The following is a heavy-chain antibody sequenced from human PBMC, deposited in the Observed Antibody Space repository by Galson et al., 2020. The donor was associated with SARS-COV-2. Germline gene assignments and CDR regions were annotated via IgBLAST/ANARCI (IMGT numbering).Heavy chain of an antibody. CDR1: GYTFTGYY. J-gene: IGHJ6*02. Sequence: VSVKVSCKASGYTFTGYYLHWVRQAPGQGLEWMGWINPNSGGTNYAQKFQGRVTMTGDTSISTAYMELSSLRSDDTAVYFCARSCSSTTCFQTDGMDVWGQGTTVTVSS. CDR3: ARSCSSTTCFQTDGMDV. V-gene: IGHV1-2*02. D-gene: IGHD2-2*01. CDR2: INPNSGGT.